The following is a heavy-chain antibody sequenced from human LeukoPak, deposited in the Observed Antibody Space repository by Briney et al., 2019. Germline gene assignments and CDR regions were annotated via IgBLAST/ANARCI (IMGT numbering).Heavy chain of an antibody. V-gene: IGHV3-23*01. Sequence: PGGSLRLSCAASGFTFSTFAMSWVRQPPGKGLEWVSGTRSSGDNTYYADSVKGRFTISRDNSKNTLYLQMNSLRAEDTAVYYCARFSGYDPRNAFDIWGQGTMVTVSS. J-gene: IGHJ3*02. CDR1: GFTFSTFA. D-gene: IGHD5-12*01. CDR2: TRSSGDNT. CDR3: ARFSGYDPRNAFDI.